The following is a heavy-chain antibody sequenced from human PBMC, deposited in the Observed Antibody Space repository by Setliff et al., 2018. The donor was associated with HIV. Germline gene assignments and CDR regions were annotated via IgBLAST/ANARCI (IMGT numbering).Heavy chain of an antibody. Sequence: SETLSLTCTVSGGSISTSNWWGWIRQTPGKGLEWIGYIYNSASTSYNPSLKSRVTISVDTSKNQFSLKLSSVTAADTAVYYCARHSPSDYWGQGTLVTVS. J-gene: IGHJ4*02. V-gene: IGHV4-59*08. CDR3: ARHSPSDY. CDR1: GGSISTSNW. CDR2: IYNSAST.